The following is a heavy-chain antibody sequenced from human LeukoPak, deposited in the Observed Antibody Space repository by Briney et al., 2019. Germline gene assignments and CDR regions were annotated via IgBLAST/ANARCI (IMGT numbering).Heavy chain of an antibody. V-gene: IGHV3-73*01. CDR3: TRRSPRDGYNFYFDY. D-gene: IGHD5-24*01. J-gene: IGHJ4*02. CDR1: GFTFSGSA. Sequence: GGSLRLSCATSGFTFSGSAMHWVRQASGKGLEWVGRIRSKADSYATTYSASVKGRFTISRDDSANTAYLQMYSLKSEDTAVYYCTRRSPRDGYNFYFDYWGQGILVTVSS. CDR2: IRSKADSYAT.